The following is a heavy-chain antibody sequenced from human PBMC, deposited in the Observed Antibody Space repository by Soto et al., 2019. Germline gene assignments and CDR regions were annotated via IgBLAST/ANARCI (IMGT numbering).Heavy chain of an antibody. CDR3: ARDESGYYFR. CDR2: IYSGGST. J-gene: IGHJ4*02. Sequence: EVQLVESGGGLVQPGGSLRLSCAASGFTVSSNYMSWVRQAPGKGLEWVSVIYSGGSTYYADSVKGRFTISRDSSKNTLYLEMNSLRAEDTAVYYCARDESGYYFRWGQGTLVTVSS. D-gene: IGHD3-22*01. V-gene: IGHV3-66*01. CDR1: GFTVSSNY.